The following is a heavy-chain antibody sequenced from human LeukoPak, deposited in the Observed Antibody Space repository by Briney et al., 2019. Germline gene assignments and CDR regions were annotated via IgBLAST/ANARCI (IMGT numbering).Heavy chain of an antibody. CDR2: ISGSGGST. J-gene: IGHJ4*02. CDR1: GFTFSSYA. CDR3: AKDWPYDSSGYTFDY. D-gene: IGHD3-22*01. V-gene: IGHV3-23*01. Sequence: GGSLRLSCAASGFTFSSYAMSWVRQAPGKGLEWVSAISGSGGSTYYADFVKGRFTISRDNSKNTLYLQMNSLRAEDTAVYYCAKDWPYDSSGYTFDYWGQGTLVTVSS.